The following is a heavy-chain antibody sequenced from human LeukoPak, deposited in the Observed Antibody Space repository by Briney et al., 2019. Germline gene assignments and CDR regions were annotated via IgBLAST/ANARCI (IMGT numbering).Heavy chain of an antibody. CDR1: GYTFTGYY. CDR3: ASPAFDI. J-gene: IGHJ3*02. Sequence: GASVKVSCKASGYTFTGYYMHWVRQAPGQGLEWMGRIISAQKFQGRVTITADKSTSTAYMELSSLRSEDTAVYYCASPAFDIWSQGTMVTVSS. V-gene: IGHV1-69*02. CDR2: I.